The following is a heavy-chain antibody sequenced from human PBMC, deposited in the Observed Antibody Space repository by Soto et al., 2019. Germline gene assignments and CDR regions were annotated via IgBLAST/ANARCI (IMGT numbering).Heavy chain of an antibody. V-gene: IGHV3-30*18. J-gene: IGHJ4*02. D-gene: IGHD3-10*01. CDR1: GFTFRSYG. Sequence: QVQLVESGGGVVQPGRSLRLSCAASGFTFRSYGMHWVRQAPGKGLEWVAVISYDGSNKYYADSVKGRFTISRDNSKNTLYLQMNSLRAEDTAVYYCAKDTYYYGSGSDDWGQGTLVTVSS. CDR3: AKDTYYYGSGSDD. CDR2: ISYDGSNK.